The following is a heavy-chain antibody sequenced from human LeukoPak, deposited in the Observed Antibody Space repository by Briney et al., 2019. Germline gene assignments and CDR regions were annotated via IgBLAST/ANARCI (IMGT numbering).Heavy chain of an antibody. CDR2: INPSGGSA. CDR3: ARATQSWFDP. J-gene: IGHJ5*02. CDR1: GYTFTSYY. V-gene: IGHV1-46*01. Sequence: GASVKVSFKASGYTFTSYYLHWVRQAPGQGLEWIGIINPSGGSASYAQKFQGRVTMTRDTSTSTVYLELSSLRSGDTAVYYCARATQSWFDPWGQGTLVTVSS.